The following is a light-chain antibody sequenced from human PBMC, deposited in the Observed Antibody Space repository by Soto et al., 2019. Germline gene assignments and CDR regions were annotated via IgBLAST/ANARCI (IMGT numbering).Light chain of an antibody. V-gene: IGKV4-1*01. CDR2: WAS. CDR3: QQYYDTPYS. CDR1: QSVLYSSSNKNY. J-gene: IGKJ2*01. Sequence: DIVMTQSPDSLAVSLGERATINCKSSQSVLYSSSNKNYLAWYQQKPGQPPKLLIYWASTRESGVPDRFSGSGSGTEFTLTISSLQAEDVAVYYCQQYYDTPYSFGQGTKLEIK.